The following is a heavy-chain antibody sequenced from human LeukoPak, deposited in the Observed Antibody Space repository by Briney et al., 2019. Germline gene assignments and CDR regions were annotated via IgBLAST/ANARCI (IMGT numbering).Heavy chain of an antibody. CDR2: INAGNGNT. CDR1: GYTFTSYA. J-gene: IGHJ4*02. CDR3: AREGIQLWSVPFDY. D-gene: IGHD5-18*01. Sequence: ASVKVSCKASGYTFTSYAMHWVRQAPGQRLEWMGWINAGNGNTKYSQKLQGRVTITRDTSASTAYMELSSLRSEDTAVYYCAREGIQLWSVPFDYWGQGTLVTVSS. V-gene: IGHV1-3*01.